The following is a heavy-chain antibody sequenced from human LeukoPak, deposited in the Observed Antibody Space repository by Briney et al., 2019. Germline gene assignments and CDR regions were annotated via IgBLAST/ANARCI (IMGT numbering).Heavy chain of an antibody. Sequence: SETLSLTCTVSGGSIISGGYYWSWIRQYPGKGLEWIGYIYYSGSTHYNPSLKSRLIMSVDKSKNQFSLKLSSVPAADAAVYYCGSASFYSAVGYCGSTSCYALDYWGQGTLVTVSS. CDR3: GSASFYSAVGYCGSTSCYALDY. CDR1: GGSIISGGYY. CDR2: IYYSGST. V-gene: IGHV4-31*03. D-gene: IGHD2-2*01. J-gene: IGHJ4*02.